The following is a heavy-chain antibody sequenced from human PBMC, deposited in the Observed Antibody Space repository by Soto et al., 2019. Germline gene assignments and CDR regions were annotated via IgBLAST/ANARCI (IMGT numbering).Heavy chain of an antibody. V-gene: IGHV4-34*01. CDR2: INHSGST. CDR3: ARGFYWSGYPN. Sequence: QVQLQQWGAGLLKPSETLSLTCAVYGGSFSGYYWSWIRQPPGKGLEWIGEINHSGSTNYNPSLKSRVTISVDTSKNQFSLKLSSVTAADTAVYYCARGFYWSGYPNWGQGTLVTVSS. D-gene: IGHD3-3*01. CDR1: GGSFSGYY. J-gene: IGHJ4*02.